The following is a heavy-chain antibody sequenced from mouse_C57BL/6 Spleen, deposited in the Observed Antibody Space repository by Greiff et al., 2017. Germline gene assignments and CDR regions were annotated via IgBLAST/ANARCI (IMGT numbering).Heavy chain of an antibody. Sequence: EVKLMESGGGLVQPGGSLSLSCAASGFTFTDYYMSWVRQPPGKALEWLGFIRNKANGYTTEYSASVKGRFTISRDNSQSILYLQMNALRAEDSATYYRARCIPTLYYFDYWGQGTTLTVSS. V-gene: IGHV7-3*01. CDR2: IRNKANGYTT. CDR1: GFTFTDYY. CDR3: ARCIPTLYYFDY. J-gene: IGHJ2*01.